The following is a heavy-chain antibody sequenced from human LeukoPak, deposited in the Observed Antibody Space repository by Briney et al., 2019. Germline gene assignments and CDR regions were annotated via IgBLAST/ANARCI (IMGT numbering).Heavy chain of an antibody. J-gene: IGHJ4*02. CDR3: AKDNIHCSSTSCYEGWYYFDY. V-gene: IGHV3-23*01. D-gene: IGHD2-2*01. CDR2: IGGSGSGYST. CDR1: GFTFSIYA. Sequence: GGSLRLSCAASGFTFSIYAMSWVRQAPGKGLEWVSSIGGSGSGYSTYYADSVKGRFTISRDNSKNTLYLQMNSLRAEDTAVYYCAKDNIHCSSTSCYEGWYYFDYWGQGTLVTVSS.